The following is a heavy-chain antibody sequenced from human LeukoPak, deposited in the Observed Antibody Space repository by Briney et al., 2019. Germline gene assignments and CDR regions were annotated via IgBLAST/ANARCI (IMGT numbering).Heavy chain of an antibody. V-gene: IGHV4-4*07. CDR2: MFASGST. CDR3: ARGFQYSSSWYGGFDP. J-gene: IGHJ5*02. Sequence: SETLSLTCTVSGGSISSFYWNWIRQPAGKGLEWIGRMFASGSTIYNPSLTSRVTMSVDASKNHICLSLSSVTAADTAVYYCARGFQYSSSWYGGFDPWGQGILVTVSS. D-gene: IGHD6-13*01. CDR1: GGSISSFY.